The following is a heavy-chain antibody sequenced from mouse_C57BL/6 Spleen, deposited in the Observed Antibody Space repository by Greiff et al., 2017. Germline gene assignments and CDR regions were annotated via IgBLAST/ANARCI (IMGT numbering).Heavy chain of an antibody. CDR2: IYPGDGDT. CDR1: GYAFSSYW. CDR3: ARRNYSNYVNFDY. D-gene: IGHD2-5*01. J-gene: IGHJ2*01. V-gene: IGHV1-80*01. Sequence: QVHVKQSGAELVKPGASVKISCKASGYAFSSYWMNWVKQRPGKGLEWIGQIYPGDGDTNYNGKFKGKATLTADKSSSTAYMQLSSLTSEDSAVYFCARRNYSNYVNFDYWGQGTTLTVSS.